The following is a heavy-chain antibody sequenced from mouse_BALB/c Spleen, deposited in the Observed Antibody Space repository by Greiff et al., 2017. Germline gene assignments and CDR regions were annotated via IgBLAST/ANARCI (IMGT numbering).Heavy chain of an antibody. CDR2: IDPETGGT. CDR3: TSSYGNYRFAY. Sequence: QVQLQQSGAELVRPGASVTLSCKASGYTFTDYEMHWVKQTPVHGLEWIGAIDPETGGTAYNQKFKGKATLTADKSSSTAYMELRSLTSEDSAVYYCTSSYGNYRFAYWGQGTLVTVSA. J-gene: IGHJ3*01. D-gene: IGHD2-10*02. CDR1: GYTFTDYE. V-gene: IGHV1-15*01.